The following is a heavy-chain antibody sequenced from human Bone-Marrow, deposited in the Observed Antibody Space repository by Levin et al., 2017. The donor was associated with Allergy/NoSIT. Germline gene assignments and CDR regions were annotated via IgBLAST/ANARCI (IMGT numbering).Heavy chain of an antibody. CDR3: VRDAGIAVAGTSYFDR. CDR1: GFHFSSYD. D-gene: IGHD6-19*01. CDR2: IRTIGAT. V-gene: IGHV3-13*04. J-gene: IGHJ2*01. Sequence: TGGSLRLSCAASGFHFSSYDMHWVRQVIGGRLEWVSAIRTIGATYYSGSVKGRFTISREDAKNSLYLQMNSLTVGDTAVYYCVRDAGIAVAGTSYFDRWGRGTLVTVSS.